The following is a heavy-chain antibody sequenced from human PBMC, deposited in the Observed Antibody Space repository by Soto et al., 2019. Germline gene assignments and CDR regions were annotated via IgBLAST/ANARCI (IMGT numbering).Heavy chain of an antibody. CDR3: AKLATGRVGVPTGDSHDS. CDR1: GFSFRSYA. D-gene: IGHD1-26*01. CDR2: ISVIGSIP. J-gene: IGHJ4*02. V-gene: IGHV3-23*01. Sequence: DVQLLESGGGLVQPGGSLRLSCAASGFSFRSYAMSWVRQAPGKGLEWVSSISVIGSIPYYADSVKGRFTISRDNSKNTVYLQMNSLTAEDTAKYYCAKLATGRVGVPTGDSHDSWGPGSLVTVSS.